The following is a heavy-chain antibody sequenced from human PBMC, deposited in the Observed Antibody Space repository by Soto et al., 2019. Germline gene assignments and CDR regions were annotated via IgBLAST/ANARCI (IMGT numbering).Heavy chain of an antibody. D-gene: IGHD3-3*01. CDR1: GGTFSSYA. CDR2: IIPIFGTA. CDR3: ACTIFGVVIPPYGMDV. Sequence: QVQLVQSGAEVKKPGSSVKVSCKASGGTFSSYAISWVRQAPGQGLEWMGGIIPIFGTANYAQKFKGRVTITADESTSTAYMELSSLRSEDTAVYYCACTIFGVVIPPYGMDVWGQGTTVTVSS. V-gene: IGHV1-69*01. J-gene: IGHJ6*02.